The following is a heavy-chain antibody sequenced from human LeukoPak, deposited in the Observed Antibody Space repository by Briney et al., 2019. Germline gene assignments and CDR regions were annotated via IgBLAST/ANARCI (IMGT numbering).Heavy chain of an antibody. V-gene: IGHV3-23*01. CDR1: GFTFSNYA. D-gene: IGHD3-16*01. CDR3: AKDLWGYFDY. J-gene: IGHJ4*02. Sequence: PGGALRLSCAASGFTFSNYAMNWVRQTPGKGLEWVSGISASSGSIYYADAVKGRFTISRDNSMNTVYLQMNSLRAEDTAVYYCAKDLWGYFDYWGQGTLVTVSS. CDR2: ISASSGSI.